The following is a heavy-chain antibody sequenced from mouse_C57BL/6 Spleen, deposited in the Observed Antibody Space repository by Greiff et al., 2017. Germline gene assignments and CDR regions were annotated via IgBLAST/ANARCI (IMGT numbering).Heavy chain of an antibody. CDR2: IDPSDSYT. Sequence: VQLQQPGAELVMPGASVKLSCKASGYTFTSYWMHWVKQRPGQGLEWIGEIDPSDSYTNYIQKFKGKSTLTVDKSSSTAYMQLSSLTSEDSAVYYCAIPTVVAYYFDYWGQGTTLTVSS. CDR1: GYTFTSYW. CDR3: AIPTVVAYYFDY. V-gene: IGHV1-69*01. J-gene: IGHJ2*01. D-gene: IGHD1-1*01.